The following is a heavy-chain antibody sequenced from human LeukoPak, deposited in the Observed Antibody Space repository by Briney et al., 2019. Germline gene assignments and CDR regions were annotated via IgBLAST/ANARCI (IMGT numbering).Heavy chain of an antibody. D-gene: IGHD2-2*01. J-gene: IGHJ6*03. CDR1: GFTFSSHS. V-gene: IGHV3-21*01. CDR3: ARELRHCSSTSCYGTPEYYYYYMDV. CDR2: ISSSSSYI. Sequence: PGGSLRLSCAASGFTFSSHSMNWVRQAPGKGLEWVSSISSSSSYIYYADSVKGRFTISRDNAKNSLYLQMNSLRAEDTAVYYCARELRHCSSTSCYGTPEYYYYYMDVWGKGTTVTVSS.